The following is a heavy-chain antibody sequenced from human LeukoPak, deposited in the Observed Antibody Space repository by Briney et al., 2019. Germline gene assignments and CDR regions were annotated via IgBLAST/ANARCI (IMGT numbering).Heavy chain of an antibody. J-gene: IGHJ4*02. CDR2: IKQDGSEK. D-gene: IGHD3-9*01. V-gene: IGHV3-7*01. Sequence: PGGSLRLSCAASGFTFSTHWMHWVRQAPGKGLEWVANIKQDGSEKYYVDSVKGRFTISRDNAKNSLYLQMNSLRAEDTAVYYCARDSPSGGRYFDWSPSWGQGTLVTVSS. CDR1: GFTFSTHW. CDR3: ARDSPSGGRYFDWSPS.